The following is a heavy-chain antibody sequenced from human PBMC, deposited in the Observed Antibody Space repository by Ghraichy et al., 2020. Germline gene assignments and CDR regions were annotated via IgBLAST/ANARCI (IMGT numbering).Heavy chain of an antibody. J-gene: IGHJ4*02. CDR3: ARWGWIQLWLRRSYYFDY. CDR1: GGSFSGYY. CDR2: INHSGST. Sequence: SETLSLTCAVYGGSFSGYYWSWIRQPPGKGLEWIGEINHSGSTNYNPSLKSRVTISVDTSKNQFSLKLSSVTAADTAVYYCARWGWIQLWLRRSYYFDYWGQGTLVTVSS. D-gene: IGHD5-18*01. V-gene: IGHV4-34*01.